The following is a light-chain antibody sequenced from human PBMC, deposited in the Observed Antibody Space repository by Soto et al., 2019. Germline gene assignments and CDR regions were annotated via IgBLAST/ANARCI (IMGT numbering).Light chain of an antibody. Sequence: QSALTQPASVSGSPGQSITISCTGTSSDVGGYNYVSWYQQDPGKAPKLMIYDVNNRPSWVSNRFSGSKSGNTASLTISGLQAEDEAYYYCSSYTSSSTLAVFGGGTKLTVL. V-gene: IGLV2-14*01. CDR2: DVN. J-gene: IGLJ2*01. CDR3: SSYTSSSTLAV. CDR1: SSDVGGYNY.